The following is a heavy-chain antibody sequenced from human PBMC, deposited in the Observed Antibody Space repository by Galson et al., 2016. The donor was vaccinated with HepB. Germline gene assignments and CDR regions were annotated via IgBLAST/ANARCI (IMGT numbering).Heavy chain of an antibody. D-gene: IGHD3-10*01. CDR1: GFTISNYD. CDR3: ARDYGSGNFYSGFGY. CDR2: MSHDGANK. V-gene: IGHV3-30*03. Sequence: SLRLSCAASGFTISNYDMHWVRQAPGKGLEWVSFMSHDGANKYYSDSVKGRFTISRDNSKNTLYLQMNSLRAEDTAVYYCARDYGSGNFYSGFGYWGLGTLVTVSS. J-gene: IGHJ4*02.